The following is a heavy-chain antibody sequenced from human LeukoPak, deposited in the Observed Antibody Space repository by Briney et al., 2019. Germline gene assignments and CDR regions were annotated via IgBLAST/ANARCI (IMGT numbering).Heavy chain of an antibody. Sequence: GGSLTLSCVASGFTLSSYTMAWVRQAPGRGREWVSAISGSGGSTYYADSMKGRFTISRDYSKNTLYLQMNSLRAEDTAVYYCAKRDSSDYYPYYFDYWGQGTLVTVSS. V-gene: IGHV3-23*01. D-gene: IGHD3-22*01. CDR1: GFTLSSYT. CDR2: ISGSGGST. CDR3: AKRDSSDYYPYYFDY. J-gene: IGHJ4*02.